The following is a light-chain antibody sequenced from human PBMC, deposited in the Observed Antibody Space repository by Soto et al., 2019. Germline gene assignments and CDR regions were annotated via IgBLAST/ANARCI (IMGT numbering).Light chain of an antibody. CDR1: SSDVGAYNY. V-gene: IGLV2-8*01. CDR2: EVS. CDR3: SSYAGSNILV. Sequence: QSALTQPPSASGSPGQSVTISCTGTSSDVGAYNYVSWYQQHPGIAPKLMIYEVSKRPSGVPDRFSGSKSGKTASLTVSGLQAEDEADYYCSSYAGSNILVFGGGTKLTVL. J-gene: IGLJ3*02.